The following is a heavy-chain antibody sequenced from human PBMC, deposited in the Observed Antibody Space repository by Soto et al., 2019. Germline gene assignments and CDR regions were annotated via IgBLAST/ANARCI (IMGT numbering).Heavy chain of an antibody. J-gene: IGHJ5*02. V-gene: IGHV4-34*01. D-gene: IGHD6-19*01. Sequence: PSETLSLTCAVYGGSFSGYYWSWIRQPPGKGLEWIGEINHSGSTNYNPSLKSRVTISVDTSKNQFSLKLSSVTAADTAVYYCARGGLIAVAGPLNWFDPWGQGTLVTVSS. CDR3: ARGGLIAVAGPLNWFDP. CDR1: GGSFSGYY. CDR2: INHSGST.